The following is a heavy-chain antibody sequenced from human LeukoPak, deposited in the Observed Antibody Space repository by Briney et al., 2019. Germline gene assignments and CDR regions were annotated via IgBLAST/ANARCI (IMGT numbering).Heavy chain of an antibody. J-gene: IGHJ4*02. V-gene: IGHV3-30*03. CDR2: MSFDEVNI. D-gene: IGHD6-19*01. CDR1: GFTFSTHG. CDR3: ARDGRRPRIAVSGSDF. Sequence: GGSLRLSCAASGFTFSTHGLHWVRQAPGKGLEWLAVMSFDEVNIYYADSVKGRFTISRDNAMDTLYLQMDSLRTEDTGVYYCARDGRRPRIAVSGSDFWGQGALVTVSS.